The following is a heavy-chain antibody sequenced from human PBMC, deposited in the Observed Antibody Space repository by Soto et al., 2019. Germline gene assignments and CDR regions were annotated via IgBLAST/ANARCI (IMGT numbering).Heavy chain of an antibody. CDR1: GGSISSSSYY. Sequence: LETLSLTCTVSGGSISSSSYYWGWVRQPPGKGLEWIGSIYYSGSTYYNPSLKSRVTISVDTSKNQFSLKLSSVTAADTAVYYCASYQQSYAFDIWGQGTMVTVSS. V-gene: IGHV4-39*07. CDR3: ASYQQSYAFDI. J-gene: IGHJ3*02. CDR2: IYYSGST. D-gene: IGHD2-2*01.